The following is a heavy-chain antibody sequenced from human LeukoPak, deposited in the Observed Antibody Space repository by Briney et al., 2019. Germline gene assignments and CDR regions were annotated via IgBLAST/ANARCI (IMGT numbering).Heavy chain of an antibody. D-gene: IGHD6-19*01. CDR1: GFTFSGYA. J-gene: IGHJ4*02. CDR2: ISGSGGST. V-gene: IGHV3-23*01. Sequence: LSGGSLRLSCAASGFTFSGYAMIWVRQAPGKGLEWVSAISGSGGSTYYADSVKGRFTISRDNSKNTLYLQMNSLRAEDTAVYYCAKIAPGIAVGTIDYWGQGTLVTVSS. CDR3: AKIAPGIAVGTIDY.